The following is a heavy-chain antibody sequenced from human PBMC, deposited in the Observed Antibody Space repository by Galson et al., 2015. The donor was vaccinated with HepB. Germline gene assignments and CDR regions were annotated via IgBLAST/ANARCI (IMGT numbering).Heavy chain of an antibody. J-gene: IGHJ2*01. CDR3: AASYYYDSSGYQRVEKWYFDL. V-gene: IGHV5-51*03. CDR2: IYPGDSDT. D-gene: IGHD3-22*01. CDR1: GYSFTSYW. Sequence: QSGAEVKKPGESLKISCKGSGYSFTSYWISWVRQMPGKGLEWMGIIYPGDSDTRYSPSFQGQVTISADKSISTAYLQWSSLKASDTAMYYCAASYYYDSSGYQRVEKWYFDLWGRGTLVTVSS.